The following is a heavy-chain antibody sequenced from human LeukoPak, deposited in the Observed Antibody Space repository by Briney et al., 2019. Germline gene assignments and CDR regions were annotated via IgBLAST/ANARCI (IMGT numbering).Heavy chain of an antibody. D-gene: IGHD2-15*01. CDR3: ARDDGYCSGGSCYTNAFDI. CDR2: IYYSRST. Sequence: PSQTLSLTCTVSGGSISSGGYYWSWIRQHPGKGLEWIGYIYYSRSTYYNPSLKSRVTISVDTSKNQFSLKLSSVTAADTAVYYCARDDGYCSGGSCYTNAFDIWGQGTMVTVSS. V-gene: IGHV4-31*03. CDR1: GGSISSGGYY. J-gene: IGHJ3*02.